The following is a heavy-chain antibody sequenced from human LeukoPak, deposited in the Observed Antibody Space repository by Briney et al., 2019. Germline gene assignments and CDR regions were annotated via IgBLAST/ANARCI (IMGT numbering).Heavy chain of an antibody. CDR2: INPNSGGT. D-gene: IGHD4-17*01. J-gene: IGHJ4*02. CDR3: ARDRGGDYEFSHTCDY. V-gene: IGHV1-2*02. Sequence: GASVKVSCKASGYTFTGYYMHWVRQAPGQGLEWMGWINPNSGGTNYAQKFQGRLTMTRDTSISTAYMELSSLRSDDTAVYYCARDRGGDYEFSHTCDYWGQGTLVTVSS. CDR1: GYTFTGYY.